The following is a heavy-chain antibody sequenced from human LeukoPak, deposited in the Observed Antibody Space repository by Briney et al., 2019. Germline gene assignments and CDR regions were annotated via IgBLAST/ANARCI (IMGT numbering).Heavy chain of an antibody. J-gene: IGHJ6*03. CDR1: GGSISSSSYY. V-gene: IGHV4-39*07. CDR2: IYYSGST. Sequence: SETLSLTCTVSGGSISSSSYYWGWVRQPLGKGLEWIGSIYYSGSTYYNPSLKSRVTISVDTSKNQFSLKLSSVTAADTAVYYCARVYIAVAVDYYYYMDVWGKGTTVTVSS. CDR3: ARVYIAVAVDYYYYMDV. D-gene: IGHD6-19*01.